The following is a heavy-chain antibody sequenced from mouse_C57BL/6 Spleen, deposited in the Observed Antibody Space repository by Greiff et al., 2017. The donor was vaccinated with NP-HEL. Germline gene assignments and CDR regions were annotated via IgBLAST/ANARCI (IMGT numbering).Heavy chain of an antibody. CDR2: INPGSGGT. V-gene: IGHV1-54*01. Sequence: QVQLQQSGAELVRPGTSVKVSCKASGYAFTNYLIEWVKQRPGQGLEWIGVINPGSGGTNYNEKFKGKATLTADKSSSTAYMQLSSLTSEDSAVYFCARDWDGAWFAYWGQGTLVTVSA. D-gene: IGHD4-1*01. CDR1: GYAFTNYL. CDR3: ARDWDGAWFAY. J-gene: IGHJ3*01.